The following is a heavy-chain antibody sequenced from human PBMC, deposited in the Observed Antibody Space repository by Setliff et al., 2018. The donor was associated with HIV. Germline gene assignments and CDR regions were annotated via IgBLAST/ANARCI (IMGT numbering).Heavy chain of an antibody. Sequence: GASVKVSCKGSGDTFNSHAISWVRQAPGQGLEWMGGIIPIFGTPNYAQKFKGRLTITADESTSTVYMELSSLRSEDTAVYYCARDSRDIVVVIAPEPEPYYYYGMDVWGEGTTVTVSS. CDR1: GDTFNSHA. J-gene: IGHJ6*04. V-gene: IGHV1-69*13. CDR2: IIPIFGTP. CDR3: ARDSRDIVVVIAPEPEPYYYYGMDV. D-gene: IGHD2-15*01.